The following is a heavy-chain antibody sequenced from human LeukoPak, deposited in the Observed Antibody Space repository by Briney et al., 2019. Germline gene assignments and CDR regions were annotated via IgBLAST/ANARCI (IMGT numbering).Heavy chain of an antibody. CDR3: ARSITYYYDSSGLDY. Sequence: SETLSLTCTVSGGSISSSSYYWGWIRQPPGKGLEWIGSIYYSGSTYYNPSLKSRVTISVDTSKNQFSLKLSSVTAADTAVYYCARSITYYYDSSGLDYWGQGTLVTVSS. D-gene: IGHD3-22*01. CDR2: IYYSGST. V-gene: IGHV4-39*07. J-gene: IGHJ4*02. CDR1: GGSISSSSYY.